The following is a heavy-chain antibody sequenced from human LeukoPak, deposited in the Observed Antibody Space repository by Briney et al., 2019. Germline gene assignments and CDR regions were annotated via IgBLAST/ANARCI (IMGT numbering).Heavy chain of an antibody. CDR3: ARLFTSGSPFDY. J-gene: IGHJ4*02. CDR1: GYSFTSYW. V-gene: IGHV5-10-1*01. D-gene: IGHD3-10*01. CDR2: IDPRDSYA. Sequence: WESLRISCQGSGYSFTSYWITWVRQMPGKGLEWMGRIDPRDSYAIYSPSFQGHVTISADTSVSTAYLQWSSLKASDTAMYFCARLFTSGSPFDYWGQGALVTVSS.